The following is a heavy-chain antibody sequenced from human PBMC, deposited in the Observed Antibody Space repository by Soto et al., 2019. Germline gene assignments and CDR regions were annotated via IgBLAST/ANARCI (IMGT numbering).Heavy chain of an antibody. CDR2: IYPGDSDT. D-gene: IGHD6-13*01. V-gene: IGHV5-51*01. CDR3: ARPQRGSSSWYPYAFDI. CDR1: GYSFTSYW. Sequence: GESLKISCKGSGYSFTSYWIGWVRQMPGKGLEWMGIIYPGDSDTRYSPSFQGQVTISADKSISTAYLQWSSLKASDTAMYYCARPQRGSSSWYPYAFDIWGQGTMVTVSS. J-gene: IGHJ3*02.